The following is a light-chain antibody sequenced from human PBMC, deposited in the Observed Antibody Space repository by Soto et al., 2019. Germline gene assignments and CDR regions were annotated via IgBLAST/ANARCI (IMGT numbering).Light chain of an antibody. CDR1: SSDVGDYNY. Sequence: QSALTQPASVSGSPGQSITISCTGTSSDVGDYNYVSWYQQHPGKAPKLMIFDVSNRPSGVSNRFSGSKSGHTASLTISGLQAEDEADYYCSSYTSSSTRVFGTGTKLTVL. CDR2: DVS. V-gene: IGLV2-14*01. J-gene: IGLJ1*01. CDR3: SSYTSSSTRV.